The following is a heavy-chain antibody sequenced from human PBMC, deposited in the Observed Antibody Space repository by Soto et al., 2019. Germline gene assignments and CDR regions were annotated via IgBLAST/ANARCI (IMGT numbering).Heavy chain of an antibody. V-gene: IGHV1-18*01. D-gene: IGHD2-15*01. CDR3: AGVGGSCSCRFDP. J-gene: IGHJ5*02. CDR2: ISAYNGNT. CDR1: GYTFTSYG. Sequence: QVQLVQSGAEVKKPGASVKVSCKASGYTFTSYGISWVRQAPGQGLEGMGWISAYNGNTNYAQKFQGRVTMTTDTSTSRAYMELRSLRSGDTAVYYCAGVGGSCSCRFDPWGQGALVTVSS.